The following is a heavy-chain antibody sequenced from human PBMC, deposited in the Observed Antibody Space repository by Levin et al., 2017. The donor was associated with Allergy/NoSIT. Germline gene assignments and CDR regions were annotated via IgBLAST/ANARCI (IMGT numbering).Heavy chain of an antibody. CDR3: AGEPRGASSWPHFAP. V-gene: IGHV3-33*01. J-gene: IGHJ5*02. CDR1: GFTFSTYG. Sequence: GGSLRLSCAASGFTFSTYGVHWVRQPPGKGLEWVAGISYDGSNKYYADSVKGRFSISRDNSKNTLYLQMTSLGADDTAVFYCAGEPRGASSWPHFAPWGQGALVTVSS. D-gene: IGHD6-13*01. CDR2: ISYDGSNK.